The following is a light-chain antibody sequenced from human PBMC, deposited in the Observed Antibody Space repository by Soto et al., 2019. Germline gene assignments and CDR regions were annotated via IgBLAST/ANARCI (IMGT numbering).Light chain of an antibody. CDR2: EVS. CDR1: SSDVGGYNF. CDR3: SSYTTSSTVV. V-gene: IGLV2-14*01. J-gene: IGLJ2*01. Sequence: QSVLTQPASVSGSPGQSITISCTGTSSDVGGYNFVSWYQQHPGKAPKLIIYEVSNRPSGVSNRYSGSKSGNTASLTISGLQAEDEADYYCSSYTTSSTVVFGGGTKFTVL.